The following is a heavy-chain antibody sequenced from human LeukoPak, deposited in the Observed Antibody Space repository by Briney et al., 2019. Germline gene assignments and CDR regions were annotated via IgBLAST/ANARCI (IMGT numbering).Heavy chain of an antibody. V-gene: IGHV3-23*01. CDR1: GFTFSSYA. Sequence: GGSLRLSCAASGFTFSSYAMSWVRQAPGKGLEWVSAISGSGGSTYYADSVKGRFTISRDNSKNTLYLQMNSLRAEDTAVYYCARVGVVVITTLDYWGQGTLVTVSS. J-gene: IGHJ4*02. D-gene: IGHD3-22*01. CDR3: ARVGVVVITTLDY. CDR2: ISGSGGST.